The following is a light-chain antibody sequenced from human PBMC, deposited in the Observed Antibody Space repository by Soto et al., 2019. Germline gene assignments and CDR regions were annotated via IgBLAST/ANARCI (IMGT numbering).Light chain of an antibody. Sequence: DIQMTQSPSSLSASVGDRVTITCRASQSISSYLNWYQQKPGNAPKLLIYAASSLQSGVPSRFSGSGSGTDFTLTISSLQPEDFATYYSQQSYSTPPTFGGGTKMDIK. V-gene: IGKV1-39*01. J-gene: IGKJ4*01. CDR2: AAS. CDR1: QSISSY. CDR3: QQSYSTPPT.